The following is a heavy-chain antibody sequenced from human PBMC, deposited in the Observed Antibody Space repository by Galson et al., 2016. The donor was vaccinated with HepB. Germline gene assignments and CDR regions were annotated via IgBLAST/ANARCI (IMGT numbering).Heavy chain of an antibody. CDR1: GDSISSGDYY. CDR3: ARHLSGGSAYLYYFYAFDV. J-gene: IGHJ6*02. V-gene: IGHV4-30-4*01. Sequence: TLSLTCTVAGDSISSGDYYWSWIRQSPGKGLEWIGHIHYSGRPYYTPSLKSRVSISKDTSQHQFSLSLRSVTATDTAVYYCARHLSGGSAYLYYFYAFDVWGQGTTVSVSS. D-gene: IGHD3-10*01. CDR2: IHYSGRP.